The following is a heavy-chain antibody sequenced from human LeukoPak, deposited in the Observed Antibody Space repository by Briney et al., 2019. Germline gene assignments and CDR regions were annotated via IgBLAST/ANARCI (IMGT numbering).Heavy chain of an antibody. J-gene: IGHJ3*02. CDR3: ARVKYTYGSPGAFDI. CDR1: GGSISSGGHS. CDR2: IYHSGSGST. D-gene: IGHD2-2*02. Sequence: SETLSLTCTVSGGSISSGGHSWSWIRQPPGKGLEWIGYIYHSGSGSTYYNPSLKSRVTISIDKSKNQFSLKLNSVTAADTAVYYCARVKYTYGSPGAFDIWGQGTMVTVSS. V-gene: IGHV4-30-2*01.